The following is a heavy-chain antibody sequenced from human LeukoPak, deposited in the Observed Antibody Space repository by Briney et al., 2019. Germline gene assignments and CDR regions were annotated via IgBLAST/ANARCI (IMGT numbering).Heavy chain of an antibody. Sequence: ASVKVSCKASGYTFTSYGISWVRQAPGQGLEWMGWISAYNGNTNYAQKLQGRVTMTTDTSTSTAYMELRSLRSDDTAVYYCARGSSGWFPLNYFDYWGQGTLVTVSS. V-gene: IGHV1-18*01. D-gene: IGHD6-19*01. J-gene: IGHJ4*02. CDR2: ISAYNGNT. CDR1: GYTFTSYG. CDR3: ARGSSGWFPLNYFDY.